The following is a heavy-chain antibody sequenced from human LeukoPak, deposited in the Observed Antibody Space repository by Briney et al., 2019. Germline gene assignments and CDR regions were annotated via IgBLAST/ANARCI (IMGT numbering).Heavy chain of an antibody. J-gene: IGHJ5*02. CDR3: VRHFHGSGYVVDL. V-gene: IGHV4-34*01. Sequence: SETLSLTCAVYGGSFSGYYWSWIRQPPGKGLEWIGEINHSGSINYNPSLKSRVTISVDTTKNQFSLKLTSVTAADTAVYFCVRHFHGSGYVVDLWGQGTLVTVSS. D-gene: IGHD6-13*01. CDR1: GGSFSGYY. CDR2: INHSGSI.